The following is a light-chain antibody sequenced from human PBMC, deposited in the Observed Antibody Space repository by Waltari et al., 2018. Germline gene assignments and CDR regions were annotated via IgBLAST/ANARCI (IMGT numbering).Light chain of an antibody. CDR1: KGISNY. CDR2: AAS. CDR3: QQYISYPFT. J-gene: IGKJ3*01. V-gene: IGKV1-16*02. Sequence: DIQMTQSPSSLSASVGDRVTITCRASKGISNYLAWVQQKPGKAPKSLIFAASNLQSGVPSKFSGSGSGTDFTLTVNILQPEDFATYYCQQYISYPFTFGPGTKVDIK.